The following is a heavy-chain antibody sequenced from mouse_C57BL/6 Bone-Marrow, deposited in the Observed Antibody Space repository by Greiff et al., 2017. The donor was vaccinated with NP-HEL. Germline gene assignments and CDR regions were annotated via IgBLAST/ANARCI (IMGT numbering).Heavy chain of an antibody. Sequence: VQLQQSGPELVKPEASVKISCKASGYTFTDYYMNWVKQSHGKSLEWIGDINPNNGGTSYNQKFKGKATLTVDKSSSTAYMELRSLTSEDSAVYYCAREGGNYFLYAMDYWGQGTSVTVSS. V-gene: IGHV1-26*01. D-gene: IGHD2-1*01. J-gene: IGHJ4*01. CDR3: AREGGNYFLYAMDY. CDR1: GYTFTDYY. CDR2: INPNNGGT.